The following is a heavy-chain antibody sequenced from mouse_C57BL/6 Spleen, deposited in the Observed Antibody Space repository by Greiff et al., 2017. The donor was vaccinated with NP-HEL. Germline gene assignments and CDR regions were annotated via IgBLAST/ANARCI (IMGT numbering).Heavy chain of an antibody. V-gene: IGHV1-69*01. CDR1: GYTFTSYW. D-gene: IGHD2-1*01. CDR2: IDPSDSYT. J-gene: IGHJ3*01. CDR3: SIATGRVYCGNAWFAY. Sequence: QVHVKQSGAELVMPGASVKLSCKASGYTFTSYWMHWVKQRPGQGLEWIGAIDPSDSYTNYNQKFKGKSTLTVDKSSSTAYMQLSSLTSEASAFYYCSIATGRVYCGNAWFAYWGQGTLVTVSA.